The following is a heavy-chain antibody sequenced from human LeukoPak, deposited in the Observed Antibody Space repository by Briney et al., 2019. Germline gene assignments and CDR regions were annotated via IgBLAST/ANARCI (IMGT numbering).Heavy chain of an antibody. D-gene: IGHD4-11*01. Sequence: GGSLRLSCVASGFTFGNYAMGWLRQAPGRRPEWVSSLTDSGGTTYYADSVKGRFTISRDNAKNSLYLQMNSLRAEDTAVYYCARPMTTVTTQAEDYYYGMDVWGQGTTVTVSS. CDR3: ARPMTTVTTQAEDYYYGMDV. CDR2: LTDSGGTT. V-gene: IGHV3-23*01. CDR1: GFTFGNYA. J-gene: IGHJ6*02.